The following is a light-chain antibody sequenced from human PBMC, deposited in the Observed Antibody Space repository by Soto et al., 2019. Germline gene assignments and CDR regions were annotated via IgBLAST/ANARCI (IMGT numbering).Light chain of an antibody. CDR1: QSISSW. Sequence: DIQMTQSPCTLSASVGARVTITCRASQSISSWLAWYQQKPGKAPKLLIYKASTLKSGVPSRFSGSGSGTDFTLTISSLEPEDFAVYYCQQRSNWPRITFGQGTRLEIK. CDR2: KAS. V-gene: IGKV1-5*03. CDR3: QQRSNWPRIT. J-gene: IGKJ5*01.